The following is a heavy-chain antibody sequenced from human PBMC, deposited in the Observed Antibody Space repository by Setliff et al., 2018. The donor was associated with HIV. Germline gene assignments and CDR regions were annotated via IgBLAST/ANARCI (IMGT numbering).Heavy chain of an antibody. V-gene: IGHV4-38-2*02. CDR3: ARDIQAAGTGWFDP. Sequence: SETLSLTCAVSGYSISSGYYWGWIRQPPGKGLAWIGSIYHSGSTYYNPSLKSRVPISLDTSKNQFSLQLSSVTAADTAVYYCARDIQAAGTGWFDPWGQGTLVTVSS. CDR2: IYHSGST. D-gene: IGHD6-13*01. CDR1: GYSISSGYY. J-gene: IGHJ5*02.